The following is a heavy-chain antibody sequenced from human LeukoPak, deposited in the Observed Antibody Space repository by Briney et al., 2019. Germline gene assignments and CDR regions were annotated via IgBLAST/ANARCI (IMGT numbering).Heavy chain of an antibody. Sequence: GGSLRLSCAASGFTFSSYSMNWVRQAPGKGLEWVSAISGSGGSTYYADSVKGRFTISRDNSKNTLYLQMNSLRAEDTAVYYCAKACGGSGSYDYWGQGTLVTVSS. J-gene: IGHJ4*02. CDR2: ISGSGGST. D-gene: IGHD3-10*01. CDR3: AKACGGSGSYDY. CDR1: GFTFSSYS. V-gene: IGHV3-23*01.